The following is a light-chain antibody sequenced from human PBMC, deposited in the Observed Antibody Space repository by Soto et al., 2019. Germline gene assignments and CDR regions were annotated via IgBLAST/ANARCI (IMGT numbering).Light chain of an antibody. V-gene: IGLV2-14*02. CDR2: EGS. J-gene: IGLJ1*01. CDR1: SSDVGGYDL. Sequence: QSALTQPASVSGSPGQSITISCTGTSSDVGGYDLVSWYQQHPGKAPKLIIYEGSKRPSGISNRFSGSKSVNTASLTISGLQAEDEGEYYCSSHSSSSAYYVFGTGTKLTVL. CDR3: SSHSSSSAYYV.